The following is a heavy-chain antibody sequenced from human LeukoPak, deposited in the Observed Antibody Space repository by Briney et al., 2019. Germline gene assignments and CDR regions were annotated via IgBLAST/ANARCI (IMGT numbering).Heavy chain of an antibody. D-gene: IGHD2-2*01. CDR2: IWYDGSNK. J-gene: IGHJ4*02. CDR3: AGRILGYQLLPFDY. CDR1: GFTFSSYW. Sequence: GGSLRLSCAASGFTFSSYWMSWVRQAPGKGLEWVAVIWYDGSNKYYADSVKGRFTISRDNSKNTLYLQMNSLRAEDTAVYYCAGRILGYQLLPFDYWGQGTLVTVSS. V-gene: IGHV3-33*08.